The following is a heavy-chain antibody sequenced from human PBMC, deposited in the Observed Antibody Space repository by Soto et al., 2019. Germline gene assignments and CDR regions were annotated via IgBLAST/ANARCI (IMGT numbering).Heavy chain of an antibody. D-gene: IGHD2-15*01. CDR3: AREGYCSGGSCYSPNYYYYYGMDV. CDR1: GYTFTSYG. CDR2: ISAYNGNT. V-gene: IGHV1-18*01. J-gene: IGHJ6*02. Sequence: QVQLVQSGAEVKKPGASVKVSCKASGYTFTSYGISWVRQAPGQGLEWMGWISAYNGNTNYAQKLQGRVTMTTDTSTSTAYMELSSLRSDDTAVYYCAREGYCSGGSCYSPNYYYYYGMDVWGQGTTVTVSS.